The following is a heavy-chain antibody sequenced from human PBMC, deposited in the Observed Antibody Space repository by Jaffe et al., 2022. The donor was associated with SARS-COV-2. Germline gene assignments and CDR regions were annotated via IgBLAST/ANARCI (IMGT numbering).Heavy chain of an antibody. J-gene: IGHJ6*02. V-gene: IGHV3-30-3*01. Sequence: QVQLVESGGGVVQPGRSLRLSCAASGFTFSSYAMHWVRQAPGKGLEWVAVISYDGSNKYYADSVKGRFTISRDNSKNTLYLQMNSLRAEDTAVYYCAREIRISPNVPADCDGMDVWGQGTTVTVSS. CDR3: AREIRISPNVPADCDGMDV. D-gene: IGHD2-2*01. CDR2: ISYDGSNK. CDR1: GFTFSSYA.